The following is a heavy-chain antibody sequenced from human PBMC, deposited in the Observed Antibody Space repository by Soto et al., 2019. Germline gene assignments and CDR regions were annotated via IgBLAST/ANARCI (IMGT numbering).Heavy chain of an antibody. CDR3: ARGSPPHCSGGSCYVY. CDR2: IIPILGIA. J-gene: IGHJ4*02. D-gene: IGHD2-15*01. V-gene: IGHV1-69*02. CDR1: GGTFSSYT. Sequence: SVKVSCKASGGTFSSYTISWVRQAPGQGLEWMGRIIPILGIANYAQKFQGRVTITADKFMRTALVEVSSLRSEDTVVYYCARGSPPHCSGGSCYVYWGQGTLVTVSS.